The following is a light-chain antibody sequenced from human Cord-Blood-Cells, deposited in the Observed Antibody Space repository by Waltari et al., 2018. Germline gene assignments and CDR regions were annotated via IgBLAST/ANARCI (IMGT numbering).Light chain of an antibody. Sequence: SLSASVGDRVTITCRASQSISSYLNWYQQKPGKAPKLLIYAASSLQSGVPSRFSGSGSGTDFTLTISSLQPEDFATYYCQQSYSTPPITFGQGTRLEIK. CDR3: QQSYSTPPIT. CDR2: AAS. CDR1: QSISSY. J-gene: IGKJ5*01. V-gene: IGKV1-39*01.